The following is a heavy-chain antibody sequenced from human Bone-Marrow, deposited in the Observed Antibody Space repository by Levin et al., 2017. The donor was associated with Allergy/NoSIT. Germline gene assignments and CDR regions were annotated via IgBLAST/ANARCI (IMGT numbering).Heavy chain of an antibody. V-gene: IGHV5-51*01. D-gene: IGHD6-6*01. Sequence: TSGGSLRLSCKGYGFTFANSWIGWVRQMPGKGLEWMGIIYPGDSDTRYSPSFQGHVTISADKSISTAYLQWSSLKASDTAMYYCARPQRIATRNDALDIWGQGTMVTVSS. CDR2: IYPGDSDT. J-gene: IGHJ3*02. CDR3: ARPQRIATRNDALDI. CDR1: GFTFANSW.